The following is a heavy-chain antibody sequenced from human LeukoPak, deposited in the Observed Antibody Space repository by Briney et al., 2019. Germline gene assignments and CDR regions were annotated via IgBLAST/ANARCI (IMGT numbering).Heavy chain of an antibody. J-gene: IGHJ6*02. CDR1: GGSISSYY. CDR3: ARYGYSGLRGVDV. V-gene: IGHV4-59*01. CDR2: IYYSGNT. D-gene: IGHD5-12*01. Sequence: SETLSLTCTVSGGSISSYYWTWIRQPPEQGLEWIGYIYYSGNTYYNPSLKSRVTISVDTSKNQFSLNLSSVTAADTAVYYCARYGYSGLRGVDVWGQGTTVTVSS.